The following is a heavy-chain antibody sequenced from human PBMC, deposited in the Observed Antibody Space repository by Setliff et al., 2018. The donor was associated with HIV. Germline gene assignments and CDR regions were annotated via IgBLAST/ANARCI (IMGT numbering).Heavy chain of an antibody. CDR2: LHLSGDT. J-gene: IGHJ4*02. Sequence: KTSETLSLTCTVSGDSINSGTYYWSWIRQPAGKGLEWIGRLHLSGDTNYNPSLKSRVTMSIDTSKNQFSLKLSSVTAADTAVYYCARSPLYSGYERYYFDYWGQGTLVTVSS. CDR1: GDSINSGTYY. V-gene: IGHV4-61*02. D-gene: IGHD5-12*01. CDR3: ARSPLYSGYERYYFDY.